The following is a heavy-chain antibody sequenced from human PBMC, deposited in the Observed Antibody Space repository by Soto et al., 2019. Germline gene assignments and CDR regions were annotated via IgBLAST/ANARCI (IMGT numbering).Heavy chain of an antibody. V-gene: IGHV3-74*01. Sequence: EVQLVESGGGLVQPGGSLRLSCAASGFTFSSDWMHWVRQAAGKGLVWVSRINMDGSSTNYADSVKGRFTISRDNAKNKLYLQMNSLRADDTAVYYCARGPRGLYGNDYWGQGALVTLSS. J-gene: IGHJ4*02. CDR2: INMDGSST. D-gene: IGHD4-4*01. CDR1: GFTFSSDW. CDR3: ARGPRGLYGNDY.